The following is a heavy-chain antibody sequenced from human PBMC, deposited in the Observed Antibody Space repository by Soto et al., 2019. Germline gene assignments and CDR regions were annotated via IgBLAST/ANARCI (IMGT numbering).Heavy chain of an antibody. D-gene: IGHD3-3*01. CDR3: ARVVYDGRITIFGVALPYYGMDV. V-gene: IGHV1-69*13. Sequence: SVKVSCKASGGTFSSYAISWVRQAPGQGLEWMGGIIPIFGTANYAQKFQGRVTITADESTSTAYMELSSLRSEDTAVYYCARVVYDGRITIFGVALPYYGMDVWGQGTTVTVSS. CDR2: IIPIFGTA. CDR1: GGTFSSYA. J-gene: IGHJ6*02.